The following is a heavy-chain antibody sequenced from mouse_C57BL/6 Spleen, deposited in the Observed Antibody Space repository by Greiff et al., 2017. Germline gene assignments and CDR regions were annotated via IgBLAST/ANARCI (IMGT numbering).Heavy chain of an antibody. CDR1: GYSFTSYY. J-gene: IGHJ2*01. CDR3: AKTLSTMVSFDY. V-gene: IGHV1-66*01. D-gene: IGHD2-2*01. Sequence: QVELMESGPELVKPGASVKISCKASGYSFTSYYIHWVKQRPGQGLEWIGWIYPGSGNTKYNEKFKGKATLTADTSSSTAYMQLSSLTSEVSAVYYCAKTLSTMVSFDYWGQGTTLTVSS. CDR2: IYPGSGNT.